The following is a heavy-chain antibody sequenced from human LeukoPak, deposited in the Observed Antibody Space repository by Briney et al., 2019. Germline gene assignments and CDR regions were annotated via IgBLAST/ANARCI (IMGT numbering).Heavy chain of an antibody. CDR3: AKDKYYYGSGSFYNGMDV. J-gene: IGHJ6*02. CDR1: GFTFSSYA. CDR2: ISYDGSNK. D-gene: IGHD3-10*01. Sequence: GGSLRLSCAASGFTFSSYAMSWVRQAPGKGLEWVAVISYDGSNKYYADSVKGRFTISRDNSKNTLYLQMNSLRAEDTAVYYCAKDKYYYGSGSFYNGMDVWGQGTTVTVSS. V-gene: IGHV3-30*18.